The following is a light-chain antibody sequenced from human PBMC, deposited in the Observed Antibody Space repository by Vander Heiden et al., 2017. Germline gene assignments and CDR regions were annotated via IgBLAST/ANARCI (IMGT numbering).Light chain of an antibody. CDR2: KAS. CDR3: QQYNTYSPLT. V-gene: IGKV1-5*03. J-gene: IGKJ4*01. CDR1: QSISIW. Sequence: DIQIPQSPSTLSASVGDRVTITCRASQSISIWLAWYQQKPGKAPKLLIYKASSLESGVPSRFSGSGSGTQFTLTISSLQPDDFATYYCQQYNTYSPLTFGGGTKVEI.